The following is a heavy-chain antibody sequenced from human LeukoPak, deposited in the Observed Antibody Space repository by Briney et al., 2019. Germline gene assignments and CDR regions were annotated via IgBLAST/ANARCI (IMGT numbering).Heavy chain of an antibody. D-gene: IGHD6-13*01. CDR2: IIPIFGTA. CDR3: ARDLMGIAYRGAFYY. Sequence: SVKVSCKASGGTFSSYAISWVRQAPGQGLEWMGGIIPIFGTANYAQKFQGRVTITADESTSTAYMELSSLRSEDTAVYYCARDLMGIAYRGAFYYWGQGTLVTVSS. CDR1: GGTFSSYA. J-gene: IGHJ4*02. V-gene: IGHV1-69*13.